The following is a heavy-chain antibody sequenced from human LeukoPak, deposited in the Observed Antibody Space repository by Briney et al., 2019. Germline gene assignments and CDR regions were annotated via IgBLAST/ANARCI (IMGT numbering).Heavy chain of an antibody. CDR1: GFTFSSYA. Sequence: GGSLRLSCAASGFTFSSYAMSWVRQAPSKGLEWVAFIRYDGSNKYYADSVKGRFTISRDNSKNTLYLQMNSLRAEDTAVYYCARKYYYDSSGSDAFDIWGQGTMVTVSS. D-gene: IGHD3-22*01. J-gene: IGHJ3*02. V-gene: IGHV3-30*02. CDR3: ARKYYYDSSGSDAFDI. CDR2: IRYDGSNK.